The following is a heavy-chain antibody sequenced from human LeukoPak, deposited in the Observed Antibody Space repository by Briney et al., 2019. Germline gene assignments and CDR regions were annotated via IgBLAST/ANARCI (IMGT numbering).Heavy chain of an antibody. Sequence: ASVKVSCKASGYTFTSYGISWVRQAPGQGLEWMGWISAYNGNTNYAQKLQGRVTMTTDTSTSTAYMELRSLRSDDTAVYYCASGKPNYDILPGAFDIWGQGTMVTVSS. J-gene: IGHJ3*02. D-gene: IGHD3-9*01. CDR3: ASGKPNYDILPGAFDI. CDR1: GYTFTSYG. V-gene: IGHV1-18*01. CDR2: ISAYNGNT.